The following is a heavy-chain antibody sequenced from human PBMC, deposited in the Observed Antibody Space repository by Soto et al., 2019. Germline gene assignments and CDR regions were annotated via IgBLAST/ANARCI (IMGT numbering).Heavy chain of an antibody. CDR1: GGSIISFY. Sequence: PSETLSLSWIVSGGSIISFYWSWIRQPPGKGQEWIRYIYYSGSTNYNPSLKSRVTISVDTSKNQFSLKLSSVTAADTAVYYCARDVPRWENSYSSGWYFGDYYYGMDVWGQGTTVTVSS. D-gene: IGHD6-19*01. J-gene: IGHJ6*02. CDR3: ARDVPRWENSYSSGWYFGDYYYGMDV. V-gene: IGHV4-59*01. CDR2: IYYSGST.